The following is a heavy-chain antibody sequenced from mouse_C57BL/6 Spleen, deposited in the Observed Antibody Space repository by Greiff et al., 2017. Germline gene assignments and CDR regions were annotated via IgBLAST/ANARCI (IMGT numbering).Heavy chain of an antibody. J-gene: IGHJ3*01. CDR1: GYTFTSYW. Sequence: VQLQQPGTELVKPGASVKLSCKASGYTFTSYWMHWVKQRPGQGLEWIGNINPSNGGTNYNEKFKSKATLSVDKSSSTDYMQLRSLTSEDSAVFSCARSRSGSSEGFAYWGQGTLVTVSA. D-gene: IGHD1-1*01. CDR3: ARSRSGSSEGFAY. CDR2: INPSNGGT. V-gene: IGHV1-53*01.